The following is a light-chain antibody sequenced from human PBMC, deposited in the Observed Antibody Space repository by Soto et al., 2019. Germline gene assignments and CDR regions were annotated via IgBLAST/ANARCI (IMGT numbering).Light chain of an antibody. CDR3: SSYAKSGSVV. CDR1: SSDVGAYDY. CDR2: DVS. Sequence: QSALTQPASVSGSPGQSIAISCTGTSSDVGAYDYVSWYQQHPGEAPKVKIYDVSHRPSGVSDRFSGSKSGNTASLTISGLQAEYEADYYCSSYAKSGSVVFGGGTKLTVL. V-gene: IGLV2-14*01. J-gene: IGLJ2*01.